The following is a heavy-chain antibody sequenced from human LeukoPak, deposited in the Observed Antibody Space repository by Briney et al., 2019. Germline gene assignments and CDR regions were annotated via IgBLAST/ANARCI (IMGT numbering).Heavy chain of an antibody. CDR2: INPNSGNT. V-gene: IGHV1-8*02. Sequence: ASVKVSCKASGYTFTGYYMHWVRQAPGQGLEWMGWINPNSGNTGYAQKFQGRVTMTRNTSISTAYMELSSLRSDDTAVYYCARAVKYSTTLNWFDPWGQGTLVTVSS. D-gene: IGHD6-6*01. CDR3: ARAVKYSTTLNWFDP. CDR1: GYTFTGYY. J-gene: IGHJ5*02.